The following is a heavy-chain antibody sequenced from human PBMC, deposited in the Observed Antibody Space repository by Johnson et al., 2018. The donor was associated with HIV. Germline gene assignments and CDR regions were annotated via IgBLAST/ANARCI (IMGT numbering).Heavy chain of an antibody. J-gene: IGHJ3*02. CDR1: GFTFSSYA. CDR2: ISYDGSNK. V-gene: IGHV3-30*04. Sequence: QVQLVESGGGVVQPGRSLRLSCSASGFTFSSYAMHWVRQAPGKGLEWVAVISYDGSNKYYADSVKGRFTISRDNSKNTLYLQMNSLRAEDTAVNYCARGGNEIDAFDIWGQGTMVTVSS. CDR3: ARGGNEIDAFDI. D-gene: IGHD1-1*01.